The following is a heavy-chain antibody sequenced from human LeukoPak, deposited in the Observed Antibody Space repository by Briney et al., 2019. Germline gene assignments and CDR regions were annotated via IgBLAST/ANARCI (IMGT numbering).Heavy chain of an antibody. CDR2: ISAYNGNT. Sequence: ASVKVSCKASGYTFTSYGISWVRQAPGQGLEWMGWISAYNGNTNYAQKLQGRVTMTTDTSTSTAYVELRSLRSDDTAVYYCARADDYYYDSSGETFFDYWGQGTLVTVSS. CDR1: GYTFTSYG. D-gene: IGHD3-22*01. J-gene: IGHJ4*02. V-gene: IGHV1-18*01. CDR3: ARADDYYYDSSGETFFDY.